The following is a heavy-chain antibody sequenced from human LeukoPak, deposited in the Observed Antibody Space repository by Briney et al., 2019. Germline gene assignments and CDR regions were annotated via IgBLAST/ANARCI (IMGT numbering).Heavy chain of an antibody. CDR3: ARDTGGGNWFDP. CDR1: GGSISSYY. CDR2: IYYSGST. Sequence: SETLSLTCSVSGGSISSYYWIWIRQPPGKGLEWIGYIYYSGSTNYNPSLKSRVTISVDTSKNQFSLKLSSVTAADTAVYYCARDTGGGNWFDPWGQGTLVTVSS. J-gene: IGHJ5*02. D-gene: IGHD1-26*01. V-gene: IGHV4-59*01.